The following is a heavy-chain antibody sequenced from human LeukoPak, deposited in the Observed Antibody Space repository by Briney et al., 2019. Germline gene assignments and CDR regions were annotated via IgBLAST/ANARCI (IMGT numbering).Heavy chain of an antibody. J-gene: IGHJ6*03. V-gene: IGHV1-2*02. D-gene: IGHD2-2*02. CDR2: INPNSGGT. CDR3: ARGEYQLLYGYYYYYMDV. CDR1: GYTFTGYY. Sequence: ASVKVSCKASGYTFTGYYMHWVRQAPGQGLEWMGWINPNSGGTNYAQKFQGRVTMTRDTSISTAYMELSRLRSDDTAVYYCARGEYQLLYGYYYYYMDVWGKGTTVTVSS.